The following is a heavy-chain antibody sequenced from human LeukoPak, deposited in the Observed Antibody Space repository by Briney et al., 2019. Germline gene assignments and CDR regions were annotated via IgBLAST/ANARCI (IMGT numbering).Heavy chain of an antibody. CDR1: GGSLSHYY. Sequence: PSETLSLTCTVSGGSLSHYYWGWIRQPPGKGLEWIGYIYYSGSTNYNPSLKSRVTISVDTSKNQFSLKLSSVTAADAAVYYCARGYYDSSGYLISYNWFDPWGQGTLVTVSS. D-gene: IGHD3-22*01. CDR2: IYYSGST. J-gene: IGHJ5*02. CDR3: ARGYYDSSGYLISYNWFDP. V-gene: IGHV4-59*01.